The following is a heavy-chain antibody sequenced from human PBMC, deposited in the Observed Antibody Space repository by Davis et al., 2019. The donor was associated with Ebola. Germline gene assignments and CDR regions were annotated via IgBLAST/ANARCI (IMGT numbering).Heavy chain of an antibody. CDR1: GFTFSSYS. CDR3: ARDIGVAATPDY. Sequence: PGGSLRLSCAASGFTFSSYSMNWIRQPPGKGLEWIGEINYSGTIKYTPSLESRVTISVDTSKNQFSLKLNSVTAADTAVYYCARDIGVAATPDYWGQGTLVTVSS. V-gene: IGHV4-34*01. D-gene: IGHD2-15*01. CDR2: INYSGTI. J-gene: IGHJ4*02.